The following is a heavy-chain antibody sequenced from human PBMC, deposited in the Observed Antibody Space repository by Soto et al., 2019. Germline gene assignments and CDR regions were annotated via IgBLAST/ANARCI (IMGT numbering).Heavy chain of an antibody. CDR1: GFTFSSYA. Sequence: QVQLVESGGGVVQPGRSLRLSCAASGFTFSSYAMHWVRQAPGKGLEWVAVISYDGSNKYYADSVKGRFTISRDNSKNSXXRQRNSRRAEDTAVYYCARDYTPRGQWLEYNWFAPWGQGTLVTVSS. D-gene: IGHD6-19*01. CDR2: ISYDGSNK. V-gene: IGHV3-30-3*01. CDR3: ARDYTPRGQWLEYNWFAP. J-gene: IGHJ5*02.